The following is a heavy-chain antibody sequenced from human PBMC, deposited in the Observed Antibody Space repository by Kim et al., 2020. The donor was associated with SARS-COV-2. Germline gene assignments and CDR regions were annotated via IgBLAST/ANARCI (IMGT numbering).Heavy chain of an antibody. Sequence: YYQKIQGRVTITWDTSASTGYMELSSLRSEDTAVYYCARGSSTSTNWLDPWGQGTLVTVSS. V-gene: IGHV1-3*01. D-gene: IGHD2-2*01. CDR3: ARGSSTSTNWLDP. J-gene: IGHJ5*02.